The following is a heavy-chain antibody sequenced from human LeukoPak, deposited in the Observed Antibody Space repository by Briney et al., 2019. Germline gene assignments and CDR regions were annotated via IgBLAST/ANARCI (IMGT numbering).Heavy chain of an antibody. J-gene: IGHJ2*01. CDR2: IKTNTGGT. Sequence: AAVTVSFTSSAYTFTVYCMCRVRPPPGQGLGWVGWIKTNTGGTDYAQMFQGRITMTRATSINTAYLELSSLRSDDTAVDSCAKDRGANWYFDLWGRGTLVSVSS. D-gene: IGHD3-10*01. V-gene: IGHV1-2*02. CDR3: AKDRGANWYFDL. CDR1: AYTFTVYC.